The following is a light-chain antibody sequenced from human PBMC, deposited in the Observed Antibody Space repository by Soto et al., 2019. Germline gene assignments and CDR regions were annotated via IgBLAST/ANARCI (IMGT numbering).Light chain of an antibody. V-gene: IGKV3-15*01. Sequence: EIVMTQSASTLSGSPGERATLSWGASQSVSILLAWYQQKPGQAPRLLIHGATTRATGIPARFSGSGYGTEFNLTINSLQAEDCAVYYCQQYYNWPRTFGQGTRLEIK. CDR1: QSVSIL. J-gene: IGKJ5*01. CDR3: QQYYNWPRT. CDR2: GAT.